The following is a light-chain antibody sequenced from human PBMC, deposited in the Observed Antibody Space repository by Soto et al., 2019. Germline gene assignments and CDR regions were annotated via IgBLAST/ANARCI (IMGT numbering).Light chain of an antibody. V-gene: IGKV1-33*01. CDR3: QQYDSLPLT. Sequence: DIQMTQSPSSLSASIGNRVTITCRASQSISSYLNWYQQKPGKAPQLLIYAASTLQSGVPSRFSGSGSGTDFTFTIGSLQPEDVATYYCQQYDSLPLTFGGGNKVEIK. CDR1: QSISSY. CDR2: AAS. J-gene: IGKJ4*01.